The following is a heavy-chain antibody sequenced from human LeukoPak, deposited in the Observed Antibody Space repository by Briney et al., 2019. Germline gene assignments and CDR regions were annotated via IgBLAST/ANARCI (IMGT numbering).Heavy chain of an antibody. D-gene: IGHD3-10*01. V-gene: IGHV1-8*01. Sequence: GASVKVSCKASGYTFTSYDINWARQATGQGLEWMGWMNPNRGNTGYAQKFQGRVTMTRNTSISTAYMELSSLRSEDTAVYYCARGLKRTNGWFGELGYWGQGTLVTVSS. CDR2: MNPNRGNT. CDR3: ARGLKRTNGWFGELGY. J-gene: IGHJ4*02. CDR1: GYTFTSYD.